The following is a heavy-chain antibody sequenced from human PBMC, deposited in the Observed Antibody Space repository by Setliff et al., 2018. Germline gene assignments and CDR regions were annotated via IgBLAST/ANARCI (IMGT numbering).Heavy chain of an antibody. CDR1: GFTFTDYG. Sequence: ASVKVSCKSSGFTFTDYGITWVRQVPGQGLEWMGWINNYNFNTQYAQKFQGRVTVTTDTSTTTAYMELRSLRADDTAVHYCARINFYVSSGYYYAPELWGQGTTVTVSS. V-gene: IGHV1-18*01. CDR3: ARINFYVSSGYYYAPEL. J-gene: IGHJ4*02. CDR2: INNYNFNT. D-gene: IGHD3-22*01.